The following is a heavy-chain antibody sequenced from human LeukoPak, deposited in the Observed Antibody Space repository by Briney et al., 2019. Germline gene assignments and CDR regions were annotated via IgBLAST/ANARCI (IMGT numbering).Heavy chain of an antibody. D-gene: IGHD1-1*01. V-gene: IGHV3-30-3*01. CDR1: GFTFSSHA. CDR2: ISYDGSNK. J-gene: IGHJ4*02. Sequence: PGGSLRLSCAASGFTFSSHAMHWVRQAPGKGLEWVAVISYDGSNKYYADSVKGRFTISRDNSKNTLYLQMNSLRAEDTAVYYCARAWTAHFDYWGQGTLVTVSS. CDR3: ARAWTAHFDY.